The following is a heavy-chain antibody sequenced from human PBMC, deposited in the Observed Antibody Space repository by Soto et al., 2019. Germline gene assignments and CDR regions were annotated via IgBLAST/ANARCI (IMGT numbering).Heavy chain of an antibody. CDR1: GFTFSDHY. D-gene: IGHD1-26*01. Sequence: EVQLVESGGGLVQPGGSLRLSCAASGFTFSDHYMEWVRQAPGKGLEWVGRTRNKANSYTTEYAASVKGRFTISRDASANSLYLQMTSLTADETAVYYCARGGSYRPFGQWGQGTLFIVSS. V-gene: IGHV3-72*01. CDR3: ARGGSYRPFGQ. J-gene: IGHJ4*02. CDR2: TRNKANSYTT.